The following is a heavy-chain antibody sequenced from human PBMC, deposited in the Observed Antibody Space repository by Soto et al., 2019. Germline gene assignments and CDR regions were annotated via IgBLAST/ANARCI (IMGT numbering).Heavy chain of an antibody. CDR1: GGSISTSRSY. J-gene: IGHJ5*02. D-gene: IGHD2-21*01. CDR3: ARQPTTGDTDLWFDP. V-gene: IGHV4-39*01. Sequence: QLQLLESGPGLVKASETLSLTCSVSGGSISTSRSYWAWIRQPPGKGLEWLANIFYSGSTFYNPSLAGRVSVSVDRSKNEFSLKLRSVTAADAAVYYCARQPTTGDTDLWFDPWGQGTLVTVSS. CDR2: IFYSGST.